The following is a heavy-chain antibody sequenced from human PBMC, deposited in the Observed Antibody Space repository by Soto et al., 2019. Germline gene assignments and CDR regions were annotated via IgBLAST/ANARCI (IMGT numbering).Heavy chain of an antibody. CDR1: RFRFSAYG. Sequence: QVKLVESGGAVVQSGRSLRLSCTASRFRFSAYGMHWVRQAPGKGLEWVALISDDGKTQFFTDSVEGRFTISRDNSRNTLDLQMHSLRPEATAVYYCVKGGYKTGWPPFDHWGHGTRVTVSS. CDR3: VKGGYKTGWPPFDH. V-gene: IGHV3-30*18. D-gene: IGHD6-19*01. J-gene: IGHJ4*01. CDR2: ISDDGKTQ.